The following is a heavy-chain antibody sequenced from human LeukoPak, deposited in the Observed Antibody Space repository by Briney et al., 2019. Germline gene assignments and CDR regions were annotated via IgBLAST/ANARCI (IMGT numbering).Heavy chain of an antibody. CDR2: ISSSGSPI. V-gene: IGHV3-48*03. CDR3: ARTMAF. J-gene: IGHJ4*02. CDR1: GFTFSSYE. D-gene: IGHD5-24*01. Sequence: HPGGSLRLSCTASGFTFSSYEMNWVRQAPGKGLEWVSDISSSGSPIYYADSVKGRFTVSRDNAKNSPYLQMSSLRAEDTAVYYCARTMAFWGQGTLVAVSS.